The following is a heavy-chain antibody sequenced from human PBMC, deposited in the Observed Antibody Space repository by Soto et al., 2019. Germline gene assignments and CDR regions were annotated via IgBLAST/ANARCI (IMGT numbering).Heavy chain of an antibody. Sequence: SVTLSLPYTVFCASIRDLGGHWIFKRQSPGKGLEWIGEIYDSGITNYNPSLKSRVTISVDTSKNQFSLKLSSVTAADTAVYYCARRRAPIVAAGTIDSWGQGTPVTVSS. D-gene: IGHD6-13*01. J-gene: IGHJ4*02. CDR2: IYDSGIT. CDR1: CASIRDLGGH. V-gene: IGHV4-34*01. CDR3: ARRRAPIVAAGTIDS.